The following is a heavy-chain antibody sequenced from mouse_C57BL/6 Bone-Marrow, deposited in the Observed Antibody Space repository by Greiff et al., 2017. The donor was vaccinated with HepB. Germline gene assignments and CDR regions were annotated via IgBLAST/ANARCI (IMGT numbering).Heavy chain of an antibody. Sequence: EVMLVESGGGLVQPGGSLKLSCAASGFTFSDYYMYWVRQTPEKRLEWVAYISNGGGSTYYPDTVKGRFTISRDNAKNTLYLQMSRLKSEDTAMYYCARQAYYSNYVGAYWGQGTLVTVSA. D-gene: IGHD2-5*01. CDR1: GFTFSDYY. CDR2: ISNGGGST. CDR3: ARQAYYSNYVGAY. J-gene: IGHJ3*01. V-gene: IGHV5-12*01.